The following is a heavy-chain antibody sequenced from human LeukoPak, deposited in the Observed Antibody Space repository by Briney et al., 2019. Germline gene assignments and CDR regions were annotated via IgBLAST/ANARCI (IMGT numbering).Heavy chain of an antibody. D-gene: IGHD6-19*01. Sequence: VASVKVSCKASGYTFTSYDINWVRQATGQGLEWMGWMNPNSGNTGYAQKFQGRATMTRNTSISTAYMELSSLRSEDTAVYYCARGDRYSSGWYSYWGQGTLVTVSS. CDR3: ARGDRYSSGWYSY. CDR2: MNPNSGNT. J-gene: IGHJ4*02. CDR1: GYTFTSYD. V-gene: IGHV1-8*01.